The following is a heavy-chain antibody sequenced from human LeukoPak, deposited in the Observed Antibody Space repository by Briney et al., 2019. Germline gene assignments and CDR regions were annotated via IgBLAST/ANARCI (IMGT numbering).Heavy chain of an antibody. Sequence: SETLSLTCTVSDTSINTYYWSWIRQPAGKGLEWIGHIYTTGTTNYNPSLKSRVTMSIDTSKNQFSLNLRSVTAADTAVYYCARVSGIQLWSFDYWGQGTLVTVSS. V-gene: IGHV4-4*07. D-gene: IGHD5-18*01. J-gene: IGHJ4*02. CDR1: DTSINTYY. CDR3: ARVSGIQLWSFDY. CDR2: IYTTGTT.